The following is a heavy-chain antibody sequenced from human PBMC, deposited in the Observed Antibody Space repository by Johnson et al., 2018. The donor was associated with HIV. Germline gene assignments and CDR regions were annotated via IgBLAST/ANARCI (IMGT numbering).Heavy chain of an antibody. CDR2: IKQDGSEK. D-gene: IGHD3-16*01. V-gene: IGHV3-7*04. CDR3: ARVGAARFDAFDS. Sequence: VQLVESGGGLVQPGGSLRLSCVASGFTFSSYWMSWVRQAPGKGLEWVANIKQDGSEKYYVDPVKGRFTISRENAKNSLYLQMNSLRAEDTAVYYCARVGAARFDAFDSWGQGTMVTVSS. J-gene: IGHJ3*02. CDR1: GFTFSSYW.